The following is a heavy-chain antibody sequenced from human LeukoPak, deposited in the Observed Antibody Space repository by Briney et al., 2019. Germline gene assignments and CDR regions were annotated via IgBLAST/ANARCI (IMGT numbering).Heavy chain of an antibody. CDR3: ARGFITMVRGVNHNWLDP. CDR2: IYSTGST. D-gene: IGHD3-10*01. V-gene: IGHV4-31*01. J-gene: IGHJ5*02. CDR1: GGSIGSGGYY. Sequence: SETLSLTCTVSGGSIGSGGYYWSWIRQYPGKGLECIVYIYSTGSTYYNPSLRSPVTISVDASKNQFSLKLSSVTAADTAVYYCARGFITMVRGVNHNWLDPWGQGTLVTVSS.